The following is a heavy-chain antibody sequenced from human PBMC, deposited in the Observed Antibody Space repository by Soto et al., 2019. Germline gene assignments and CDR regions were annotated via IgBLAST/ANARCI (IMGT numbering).Heavy chain of an antibody. D-gene: IGHD3-3*01. J-gene: IGHJ6*02. CDR3: ARQYYDFWSGYNYGMDV. CDR2: MNPNNGNT. Sequence: QVQLVQSGAEVKKPGASVKVSYKASGYTFTSYDINWVRQATGQGLEWMGWMNPNNGNTGYAQKFQGRVTMTRNTSISTAYKELSSLRSEDTAVYYCARQYYDFWSGYNYGMDVWGQGTTVTVSS. V-gene: IGHV1-8*01. CDR1: GYTFTSYD.